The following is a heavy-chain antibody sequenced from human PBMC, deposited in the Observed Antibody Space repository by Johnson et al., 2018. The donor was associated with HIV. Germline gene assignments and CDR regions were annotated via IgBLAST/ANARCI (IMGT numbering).Heavy chain of an antibody. J-gene: IGHJ3*02. Sequence: MQLVESGGGLVQPGGSLRLSCAASGFTFSSYWMSWVRQAPGKGLEWVANIKQDGSEKYYVDYVKGRFTISRDNAKNSLYLQMDNLRADDMAVYYCAREETTAPAAFDIWGQGTMVTVSS. D-gene: IGHD4-17*01. CDR3: AREETTAPAAFDI. V-gene: IGHV3-7*01. CDR2: IKQDGSEK. CDR1: GFTFSSYW.